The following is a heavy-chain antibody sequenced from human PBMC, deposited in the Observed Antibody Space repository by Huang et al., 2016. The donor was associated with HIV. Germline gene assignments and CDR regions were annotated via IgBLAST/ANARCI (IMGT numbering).Heavy chain of an antibody. CDR2: CIPIFNTT. D-gene: IGHD5-18*01. J-gene: IGHJ6*02. CDR3: ARPSDAAMIRDYYYPMDV. V-gene: IGHV1-69*01. Sequence: QVQLVQSEAEVKKPGSSVKVSCKASGGTFSTFGLSWVRQPSGRGLEWMAGCIPIFNTTYSAQKFQGRVTLTADEATNTASMELNSLTFEDTAVYYCARPSDAAMIRDYYYPMDVWGQGTTVTVS. CDR1: GGTFSTFG.